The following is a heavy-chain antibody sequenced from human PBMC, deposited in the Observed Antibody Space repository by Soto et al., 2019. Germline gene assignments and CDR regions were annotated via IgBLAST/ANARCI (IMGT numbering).Heavy chain of an antibody. CDR3: AKEIFAAAYAATSAFDL. D-gene: IGHD2-8*01. CDR1: GFTISSYS. CDR2: ISSSSTYI. Sequence: GSLRLSCAASGFTISSYSMNWVRQAPGKGLEWVSSISSSSTYISYAGSLKGRFTISRDNAKNSLYLQMNSLRAEDTAVYYCAKEIFAAAYAATSAFDLWGQGTLVTVSS. J-gene: IGHJ4*02. V-gene: IGHV3-21*01.